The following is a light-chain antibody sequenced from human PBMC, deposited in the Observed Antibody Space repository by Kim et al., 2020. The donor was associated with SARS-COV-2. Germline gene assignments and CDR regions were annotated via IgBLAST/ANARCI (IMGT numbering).Light chain of an antibody. Sequence: SYELTQPPSVSVAPGKTARITCGGNNIGSKSVYWYQQKPGQAPVLVIHYDRDRPSGITERFSGSNSGNTATLTISRVEAGDEADYYCQVWDSSSDHRVFGGGTQLTVL. CDR1: NIGSKS. V-gene: IGLV3-21*04. CDR2: YDR. CDR3: QVWDSSSDHRV. J-gene: IGLJ3*02.